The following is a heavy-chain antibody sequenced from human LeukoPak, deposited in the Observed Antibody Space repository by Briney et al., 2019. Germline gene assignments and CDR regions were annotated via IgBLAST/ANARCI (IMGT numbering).Heavy chain of an antibody. V-gene: IGHV1-69*01. CDR1: GGTFSSYA. J-gene: IGHJ6*02. Sequence: SVKVSCKASGGTFSSYAISWLRQAPGQGLEWMGGIIPIFGTANYAQKFQGRVTITADESTSTAYMELSSLRSEDTAVYYCARGGPDSSGWYQSGMDVWGQGTTVTVSS. D-gene: IGHD6-19*01. CDR3: ARGGPDSSGWYQSGMDV. CDR2: IIPIFGTA.